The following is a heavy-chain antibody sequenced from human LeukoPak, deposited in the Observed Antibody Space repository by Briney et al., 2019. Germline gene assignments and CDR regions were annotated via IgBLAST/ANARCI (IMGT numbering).Heavy chain of an antibody. CDR1: GFTFDDYA. Sequence: GGSLRLSCAASGFTFDDYAMHWVRQAPGKGLEWVSGISWNSGSIGYADSVKGRFTISRDNAKNSLYLQMNSLRAEDTALYYCAKSGDYYDSSGRFDYWGQGTLVTVSS. CDR3: AKSGDYYDSSGRFDY. D-gene: IGHD3-22*01. J-gene: IGHJ4*02. CDR2: ISWNSGSI. V-gene: IGHV3-9*01.